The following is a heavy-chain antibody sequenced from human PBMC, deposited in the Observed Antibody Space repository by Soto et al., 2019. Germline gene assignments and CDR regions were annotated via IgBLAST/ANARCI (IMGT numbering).Heavy chain of an antibody. CDR3: ARTKHCSSTSCYAYYYYMDV. J-gene: IGHJ6*03. D-gene: IGHD2-2*01. Sequence: SETLSLTCTVSGGSISSYYWSWFRQPPGKGLEWIGYIYYSGSTNYNPSLKSRVTISVDTSKNQFSLKLSSVTAADTAVYYCARTKHCSSTSCYAYYYYMDVWGKGTTVTVSS. CDR2: IYYSGST. CDR1: GGSISSYY. V-gene: IGHV4-59*01.